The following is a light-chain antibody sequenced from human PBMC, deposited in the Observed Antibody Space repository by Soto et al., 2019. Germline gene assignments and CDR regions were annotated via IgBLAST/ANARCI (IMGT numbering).Light chain of an antibody. V-gene: IGKV1-39*01. Sequence: DIQMTQSPSSLSASVGDRVTITCRASQNINSHLNWYQERPGKAPKLLISGASSLQSGVPSRFSGSGSGTDFTLTIRPLESEDFATYYCQQSDKVPQTFGGGTKIEIK. CDR2: GAS. J-gene: IGKJ4*01. CDR1: QNINSH. CDR3: QQSDKVPQT.